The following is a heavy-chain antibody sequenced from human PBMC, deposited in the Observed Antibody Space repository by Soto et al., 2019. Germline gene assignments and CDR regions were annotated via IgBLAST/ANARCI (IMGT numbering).Heavy chain of an antibody. D-gene: IGHD3-10*01. Sequence: GGSLRLSCAASGFTFSSYEMSWVRQAPGKGLEWVSYITTSGSATYYADSVKGRLTISRDNARNSVYLEMNSLRVEDTAVYYCSREAGVHDWLDPWGQGTQVTVSS. J-gene: IGHJ5*02. CDR3: SREAGVHDWLDP. CDR1: GFTFSSYE. V-gene: IGHV3-48*03. CDR2: ITTSGSAT.